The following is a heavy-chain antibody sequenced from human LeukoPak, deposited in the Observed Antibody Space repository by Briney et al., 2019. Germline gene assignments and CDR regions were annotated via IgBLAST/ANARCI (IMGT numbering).Heavy chain of an antibody. V-gene: IGHV4-38-2*02. CDR3: ARGSTTGTTSYFDP. Sequence: HSETLSLTCTVSGFSISSGYYWGWFRQPPGKGLEWIGSIYHSGSTYYNLSFKSRVTISLNTSKNYFSLKLNSVTAADTAVYYCARGSTTGTTSYFDPWGQGTLVTVSS. J-gene: IGHJ5*02. D-gene: IGHD1-1*01. CDR2: IYHSGST. CDR1: GFSISSGYY.